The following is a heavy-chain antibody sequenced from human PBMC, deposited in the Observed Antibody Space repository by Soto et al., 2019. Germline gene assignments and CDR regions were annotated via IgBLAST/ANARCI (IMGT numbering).Heavy chain of an antibody. CDR2: IYYSGST. D-gene: IGHD3-22*01. V-gene: IGHV4-30-4*01. CDR3: ARAPKDYDSSGYYYFAFDI. Sequence: SETLSLTCTVSGGSISSGDYYWSWIRQPPGKGLEWIGYIYYSGSTYYNPSLKSRVTISVDTSKNQFSLKLSSVTAADTAVYYCARAPKDYDSSGYYYFAFDIWGQGTMVTVSS. CDR1: GGSISSGDYY. J-gene: IGHJ3*02.